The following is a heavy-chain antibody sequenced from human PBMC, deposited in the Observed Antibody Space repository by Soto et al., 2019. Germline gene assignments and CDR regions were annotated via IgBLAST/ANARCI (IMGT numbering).Heavy chain of an antibody. V-gene: IGHV1-69*08. CDR3: AREHAGDSYEGLYGMDV. D-gene: IGHD5-18*01. CDR2: IIPILGIA. CDR1: GGTFSSYT. J-gene: IGHJ6*02. Sequence: QVQLVQSGAEVKKPGSSLKVSCKASGGTFSSYTISWVRQAPGQGLEWMGRIIPILGIANYAQKFQGRVTITADKYTRTAYLELSSLRSEDTAVYYCAREHAGDSYEGLYGMDVWGQGTTVTVSS.